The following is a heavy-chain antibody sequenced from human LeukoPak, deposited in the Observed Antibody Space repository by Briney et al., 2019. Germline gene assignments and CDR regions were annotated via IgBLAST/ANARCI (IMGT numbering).Heavy chain of an antibody. V-gene: IGHV3-11*01. J-gene: IGHJ4*02. Sequence: GGSLRLSCAASGFTFSDYYMSWIRQAPGKGLEWVSYISSSGSTIYYADSVKGRFTISRDNAKNSLYLQMNSLRAEDTAVYYCASEGRMVRGVMDPDYWGQGTLVTVSS. CDR3: ASEGRMVRGVMDPDY. D-gene: IGHD3-10*01. CDR1: GFTFSDYY. CDR2: ISSSGSTI.